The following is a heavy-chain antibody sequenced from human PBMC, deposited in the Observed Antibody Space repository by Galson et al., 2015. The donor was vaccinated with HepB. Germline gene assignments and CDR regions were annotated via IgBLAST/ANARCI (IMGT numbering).Heavy chain of an antibody. D-gene: IGHD2-2*01. CDR3: AREIPAVTNWLDH. J-gene: IGHJ5*02. CDR1: GYSFTSYA. CDR2: INTNTGTP. Sequence: SVKVSCKASGYSFTSYAMNWVRRAPGQGLEWMGWINTNTGTPTYAQGFTGRFVFSLDTSVSTAYLQISSLKAEDTAVYFCAREIPAVTNWLDHWGQGTLVTVSP. V-gene: IGHV7-4-1*02.